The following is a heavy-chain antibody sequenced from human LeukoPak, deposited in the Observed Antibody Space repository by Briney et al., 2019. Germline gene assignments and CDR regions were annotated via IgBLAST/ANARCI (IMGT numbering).Heavy chain of an antibody. J-gene: IGHJ6*02. CDR2: ISAYNGNT. D-gene: IGHD3-3*01. CDR3: ARDPPQDYDFWSFYYYYGMDV. V-gene: IGHV1-18*04. CDR1: GYSFTGYY. Sequence: ASVKVSCKASGYSFTGYYIHWVRQAPGQGLEWMGWISAYNGNTNYAQKLQGRVTMTTDTSTSTAYMELRSLRSDDTAVYYCARDPPQDYDFWSFYYYYGMDVWGQGTTVIVSS.